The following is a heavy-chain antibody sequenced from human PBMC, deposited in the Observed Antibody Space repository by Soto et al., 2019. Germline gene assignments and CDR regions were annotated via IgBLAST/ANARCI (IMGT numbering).Heavy chain of an antibody. V-gene: IGHV3-30-3*01. Sequence: QVQLVESGGGVVQPGRSLRLSCAASGFTFSSYAMHWVRQAPGKGLEWVAVISYDGSNKYYADSVKGRFTISRDNSKNTLYLQMNSLRAEDTAVYYCARDPTYSSGWYWGQGTLVTVSS. D-gene: IGHD6-19*01. CDR3: ARDPTYSSGWY. J-gene: IGHJ4*02. CDR1: GFTFSSYA. CDR2: ISYDGSNK.